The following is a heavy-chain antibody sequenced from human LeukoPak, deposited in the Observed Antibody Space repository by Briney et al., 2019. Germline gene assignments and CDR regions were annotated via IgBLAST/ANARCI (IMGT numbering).Heavy chain of an antibody. CDR1: GYTFTGLS. D-gene: IGHD1-26*01. CDR2: FNPEDGET. CDR3: STDGGYSGTLHH. J-gene: IGHJ5*02. Sequence: GASVKVSCTASGYTFTGLSMHWVRQAPGKGLEWMGGFNPEDGETFYAQKFKGRVTITEDTSTDTAYMELSSLRSEDTAVYYCSTDGGYSGTLHHWGQGTLVTVSS. V-gene: IGHV1-24*01.